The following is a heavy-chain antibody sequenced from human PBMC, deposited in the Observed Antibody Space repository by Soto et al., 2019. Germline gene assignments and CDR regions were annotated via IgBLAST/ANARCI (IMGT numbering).Heavy chain of an antibody. CDR1: GYPLTELS. Sequence: QVHLIQSGAAEKKLGASVTVSCKVSGYPLTELSMHWVRQAPGKWLEWMGGLDPEDGKTTSAQKFQCRVTVTADTSTGTAYMELSSLRSEDTAVYYCVAGGTRWLQSPFDYWGQGVLVTGAS. D-gene: IGHD1-1*01. CDR3: VAGGTRWLQSPFDY. J-gene: IGHJ4*02. CDR2: LDPEDGKT. V-gene: IGHV1-24*01.